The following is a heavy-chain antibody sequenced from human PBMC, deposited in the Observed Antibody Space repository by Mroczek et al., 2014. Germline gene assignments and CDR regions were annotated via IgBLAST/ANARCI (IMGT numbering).Heavy chain of an antibody. D-gene: IGHD3-3*01. V-gene: IGHV4-61*02. J-gene: IGHJ4*02. CDR1: VAPSAVVFTS. Sequence: VQLVEAWAQGLGVSLHQDPCPSPALSLVAPSAVVFTSWTWNRAARREGTGVDWACLCHGGTNYNPSLKSRVTMSVDTSKNQFSLKLTSVTAADTAVYYCARQTVSREWLHPRLTYWGQGTLVTVSS. CDR2: LCHGGT. CDR3: ARQTVSREWLHPRLTY.